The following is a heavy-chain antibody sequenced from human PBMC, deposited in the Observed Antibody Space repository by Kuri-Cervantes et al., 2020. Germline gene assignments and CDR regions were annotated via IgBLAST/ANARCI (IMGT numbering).Heavy chain of an antibody. Sequence: GGSLRLSCAASGFTFSSYAMSWIRQAPGKGLEWVSYISSSGSTIYYADSVKGRFTISRDNAKNSLYLQMNSLRAEDTAVYYCARASGSGSYDYWGRGTLVTVSS. V-gene: IGHV3-11*01. D-gene: IGHD3-10*01. CDR3: ARASGSGSYDY. J-gene: IGHJ4*02. CDR2: ISSSGSTI. CDR1: GFTFSSYA.